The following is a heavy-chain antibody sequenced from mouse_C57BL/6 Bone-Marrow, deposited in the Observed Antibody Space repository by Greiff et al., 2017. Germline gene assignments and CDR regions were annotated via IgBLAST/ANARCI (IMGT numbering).Heavy chain of an antibody. CDR1: GYTFTSYW. J-gene: IGHJ2*01. CDR3: AEGTAQTTH. D-gene: IGHD3-2*02. CDR2: IDPSDSYT. Sequence: VQLQQPGAELVRPGTSVKLSCKASGYTFTSYWMHWVKQRPGQGLEWIGVIDPSDSYTNYNQKFKGKATLTVDTSSSTAYMPLSSLTSEDSAVYYYAEGTAQTTHWGQGTTLTVSS. V-gene: IGHV1-59*01.